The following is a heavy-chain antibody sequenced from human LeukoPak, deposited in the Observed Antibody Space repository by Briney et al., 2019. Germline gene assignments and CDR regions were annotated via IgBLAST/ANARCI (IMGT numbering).Heavy chain of an antibody. CDR2: MNPNSGNT. CDR1: GHTFTSYD. V-gene: IGHV1-8*01. J-gene: IGHJ5*02. Sequence: GASVKVSCKASGHTFTSYDINWVRQATGQGLEWMGWMNPNSGNTGYAQKFQGRVTMTRNTSISTAYMELSSLRSGDTAVYYCARGPSYVVTFGGVINWFDPWGQGTLVTVSS. CDR3: ARGPSYVVTFGGVINWFDP. D-gene: IGHD3-16*01.